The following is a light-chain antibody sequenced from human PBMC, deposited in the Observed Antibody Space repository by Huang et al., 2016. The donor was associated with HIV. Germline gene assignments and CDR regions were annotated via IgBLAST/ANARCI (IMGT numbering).Light chain of an antibody. V-gene: IGKV3-11*01. CDR2: GAS. CDR1: QNISSF. Sequence: EIVLTQSPATLSLSPGGRATLSCRASQNISSFLDWYQQGAGQAARRRIYGASNRATGIPARFSGSGSGTDFTLTINNLEPGDFAVYYCQQRFTFGPGTKVDIK. CDR3: QQRFT. J-gene: IGKJ3*01.